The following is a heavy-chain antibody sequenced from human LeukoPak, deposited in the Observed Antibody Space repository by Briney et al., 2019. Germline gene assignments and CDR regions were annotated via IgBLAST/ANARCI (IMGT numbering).Heavy chain of an antibody. CDR2: IYYSGST. Sequence: SETLSLTCTVSGGSISSYYWSWLRQPPGKGLEWIGYIYYSGSTNYNPSLKSRVTISVDTSKNQFSLKLSSVTAADTAVYYCVISGSSEQALFDYWGQGTLVTVSS. CDR3: VISGSSEQALFDY. CDR1: GGSISSYY. V-gene: IGHV4-59*08. J-gene: IGHJ4*02. D-gene: IGHD6-6*01.